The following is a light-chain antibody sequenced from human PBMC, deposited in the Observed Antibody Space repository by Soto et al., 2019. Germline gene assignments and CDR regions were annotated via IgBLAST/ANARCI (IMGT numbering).Light chain of an antibody. CDR3: QQRQYWPPIT. J-gene: IGKJ5*01. Sequence: EIVLTQSPGTLYFSQVERATLSLSASQSVSSNLAWYQQKPGQAPRLLIYGASTRATGIPARFSGSGSGTDFTLTISSLEPEDCAIYYCQQRQYWPPITFGQGTRLEIK. CDR2: GAS. V-gene: IGKV3-11*01. CDR1: QSVSSN.